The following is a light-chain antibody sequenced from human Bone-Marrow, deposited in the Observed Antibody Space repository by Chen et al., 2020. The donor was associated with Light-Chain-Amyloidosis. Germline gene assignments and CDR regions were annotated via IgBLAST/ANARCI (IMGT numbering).Light chain of an antibody. CDR1: SSDVGGDNH. CDR2: EVT. Sequence: QSALTQPASVSGSPGQSNPLSCTGTSSDVGGDNHVSWYQQHPDKAPKLMIDEVTNRPSWVPDRFSGSKSDNTASLTISGLQTEDEADYFCSSYTITNTLVFGSGTRVTVL. CDR3: SSYTITNTLV. V-gene: IGLV2-14*01. J-gene: IGLJ1*01.